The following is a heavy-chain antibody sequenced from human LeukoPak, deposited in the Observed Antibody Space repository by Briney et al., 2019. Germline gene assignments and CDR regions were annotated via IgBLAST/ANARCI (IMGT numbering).Heavy chain of an antibody. CDR2: MSYDGSNK. CDR1: GVTFSSYG. V-gene: IGHV3-30*03. CDR3: AALGYYYGSGSYPSDDY. J-gene: IGHJ4*02. Sequence: GGSLRLSCAASGVTFSSYGMHWVRQAPGKRLDWVAVMSYDGSNKYSADSVKGRFTISRDNSKNTLYLQMNSLRAEDTAVYYCAALGYYYGSGSYPSDDYWGQGTLVTVSS. D-gene: IGHD3-10*01.